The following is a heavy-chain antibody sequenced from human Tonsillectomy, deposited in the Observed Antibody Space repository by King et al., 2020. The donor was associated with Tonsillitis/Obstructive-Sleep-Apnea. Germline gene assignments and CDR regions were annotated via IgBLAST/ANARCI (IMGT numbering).Heavy chain of an antibody. CDR2: INPSGGIT. CDR3: ASSIAVAGFFDY. CDR1: GYTFTSYY. J-gene: IGHJ4*02. Sequence: VQLVESGAEVKKPGASVKVSCKASGYTFTSYYMHWVRQAPGQGLEWIGIINPSGGITSYAQKFQGRVTMTRDTSTSTVYMELSSLRSEDTAVYYCASSIAVAGFFDYWGQGTLVTVSS. D-gene: IGHD6-19*01. V-gene: IGHV1-46*01.